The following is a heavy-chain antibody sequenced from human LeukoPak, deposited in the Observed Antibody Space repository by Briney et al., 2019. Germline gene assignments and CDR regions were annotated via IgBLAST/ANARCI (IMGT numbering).Heavy chain of an antibody. Sequence: VASVTVSCKASGYTFTIYAMHWVRQAPGQGLEWMGWINAGNGNTIYSQNLQGRVTITRDTSESTAYMELSRLRSEDPAVYYCASLGGARVYLYFDIWGPGKLCTVSS. J-gene: IGHJ2*01. CDR1: GYTFTIYA. CDR3: ASLGGARVYLYFDI. V-gene: IGHV1-3*01. CDR2: INAGNGNT. D-gene: IGHD1-26*01.